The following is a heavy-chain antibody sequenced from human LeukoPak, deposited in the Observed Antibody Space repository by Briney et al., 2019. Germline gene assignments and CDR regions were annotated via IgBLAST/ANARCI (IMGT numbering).Heavy chain of an antibody. CDR3: ARWGYYDSSGYPPDYYYYYMDV. J-gene: IGHJ6*03. D-gene: IGHD3-22*01. V-gene: IGHV1-69*06. Sequence: SVKVSCKASGGTFSSYTISWVRQAPGQGLEWMGGIIPLFGTPDYAQKFQDRLTITADKSTSTAYMELSSLRSEDTAVYYCARWGYYDSSGYPPDYYYYYMDVWGKGTTVTVSS. CDR1: GGTFSSYT. CDR2: IIPLFGTP.